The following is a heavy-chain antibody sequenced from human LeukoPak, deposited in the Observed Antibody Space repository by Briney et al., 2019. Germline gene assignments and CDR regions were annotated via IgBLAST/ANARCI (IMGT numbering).Heavy chain of an antibody. CDR2: ISYDGSNK. CDR1: GFTFSSYA. CDR3: ARDLYYGSGSYFGALEFDY. V-gene: IGHV3-30-3*01. D-gene: IGHD3-10*01. Sequence: PGGSLRLSCAASGFTFSSYAMHWVRQAPGKGLEWVAVISYDGSNKYYADSVKGRFTIFRDNSKNTLYLQMNSLRAEDTAVYYCARDLYYGSGSYFGALEFDYWGQGTLVTVSS. J-gene: IGHJ4*02.